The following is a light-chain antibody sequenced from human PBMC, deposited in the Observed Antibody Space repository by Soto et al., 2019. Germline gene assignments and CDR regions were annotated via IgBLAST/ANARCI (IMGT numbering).Light chain of an antibody. CDR1: QSVGST. J-gene: IGKJ1*01. Sequence: EIVLTQSPATLSVSPGESTTLSCRASQSVGSTLAWYQLKPGQSPRLLIYDASTSATGIPDRFSGTGSGTEFTLTISRLQSEDFAVYYCHQYDNRPLTFGQGTKVDIK. CDR3: HQYDNRPLT. CDR2: DAS. V-gene: IGKV3-15*01.